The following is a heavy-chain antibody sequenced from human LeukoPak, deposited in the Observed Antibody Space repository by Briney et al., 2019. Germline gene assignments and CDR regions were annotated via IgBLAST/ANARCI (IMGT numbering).Heavy chain of an antibody. CDR3: TPSLYDILTGSDY. D-gene: IGHD3-9*01. V-gene: IGHV3-73*01. Sequence: GGSLRLSCAASGFTFSGSAMHWVRQASGKGLEWVGRIRSKANSYATAYAASVKGRFAISRDDSKNTAYLQMNSLKTEDTAVYYCTPSLYDILTGSDYWGQGTLVTVSS. CDR1: GFTFSGSA. CDR2: IRSKANSYAT. J-gene: IGHJ4*02.